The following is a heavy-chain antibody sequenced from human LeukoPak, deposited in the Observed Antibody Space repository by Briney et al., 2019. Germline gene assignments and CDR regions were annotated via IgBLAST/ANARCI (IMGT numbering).Heavy chain of an antibody. CDR3: AREGRQDYVYFDY. D-gene: IGHD4-17*01. CDR1: GGSFSGYY. J-gene: IGHJ4*02. V-gene: IGHV4-34*01. CDR2: INHSGST. Sequence: PSETLSLTCAVYGGSFSGYYWSWIRQPPGKGLEWIGEINHSGSTNYNPSLKSRVTISVDTSKNQFSLRLSSVTAADTAVYYCAREGRQDYVYFDYWGQGTLVTVSS.